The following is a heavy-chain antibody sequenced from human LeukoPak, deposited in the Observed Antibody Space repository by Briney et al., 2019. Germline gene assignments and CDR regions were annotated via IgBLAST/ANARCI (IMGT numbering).Heavy chain of an antibody. CDR3: ASSLVRGVRVMVY. D-gene: IGHD3-10*01. CDR2: INHSGST. J-gene: IGHJ4*02. Sequence: SETLSLTCAVYGGSFSGYYWSWIRQPPGKGLEWIGEINHSGSTNYNPSLKSRVTISVNTSKNQFSLKLSSVTAADTALYYCASSLVRGVRVMVYWGQGTLVTVSS. CDR1: GGSFSGYY. V-gene: IGHV4-34*01.